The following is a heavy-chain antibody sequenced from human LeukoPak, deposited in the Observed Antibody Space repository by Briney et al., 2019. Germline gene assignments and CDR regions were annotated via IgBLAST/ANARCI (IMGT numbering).Heavy chain of an antibody. D-gene: IGHD6-13*01. CDR1: GDSIRSYY. V-gene: IGHV4-59*01. CDR2: IYYSETA. CDR3: ARVYYSSSYDYWYFDL. J-gene: IGHJ2*01. Sequence: PSETLSLTCTVSGDSIRSYYCGSIRQPPGKGMGWIGYIYYSETANYNPSLKSRVTISVDTSKNQFSLKLTSVTAADTAVYYCARVYYSSSYDYWYFDLWGRGTLVTVSS.